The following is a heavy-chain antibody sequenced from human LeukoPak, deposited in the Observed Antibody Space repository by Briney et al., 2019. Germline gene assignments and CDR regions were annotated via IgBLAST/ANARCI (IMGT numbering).Heavy chain of an antibody. CDR2: ISGSGGST. CDR3: AKYEGSGSYYSYYYYGMDV. CDR1: GFTFSSYA. Sequence: GSLRLSCAASGFTFSSYAMSWVRQAPGKGLEWVSAISGSGGSTYYADSVKGRFTISRDNSKNTLYLQMNSLRAEDTAVYYCAKYEGSGSYYSYYYYGMDVWGQGTTVTVSS. J-gene: IGHJ6*02. D-gene: IGHD3-10*01. V-gene: IGHV3-23*01.